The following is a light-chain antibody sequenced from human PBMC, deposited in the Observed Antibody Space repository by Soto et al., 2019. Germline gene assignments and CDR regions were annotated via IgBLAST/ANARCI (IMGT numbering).Light chain of an antibody. CDR2: STF. J-gene: IGKJ4*01. V-gene: IGKV3-15*01. CDR1: QTVNNN. CDR3: QQYNNWPLS. Sequence: EIVMTQSPATLSVSPGERATLSCRASQTVNNNLAWYQQKVGQAPRRLIYSTFNRATGVPARFSGSGSGTDFTLTISSLQSEDFAFYYCQQYNNWPLSFGGGTKVEIK.